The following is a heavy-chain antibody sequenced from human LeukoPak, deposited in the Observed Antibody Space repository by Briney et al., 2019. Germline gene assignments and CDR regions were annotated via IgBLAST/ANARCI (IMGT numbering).Heavy chain of an antibody. D-gene: IGHD3-3*01. V-gene: IGHV3-30-3*01. Sequence: SGGSLRLSCAASGFTFSSYAMHWVRQAPGKGLEWVAVISYDGSNKYYADSVKGRFTISRDNSKNTLYLQMNSLRAEDTAVYYCARDVTEWGSPYYDFWSGYYSDKATGFDYWGQGTLVTVSS. J-gene: IGHJ4*02. CDR3: ARDVTEWGSPYYDFWSGYYSDKATGFDY. CDR1: GFTFSSYA. CDR2: ISYDGSNK.